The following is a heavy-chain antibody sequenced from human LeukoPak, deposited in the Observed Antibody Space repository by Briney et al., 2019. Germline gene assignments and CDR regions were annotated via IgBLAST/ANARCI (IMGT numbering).Heavy chain of an antibody. D-gene: IGHD4-11*01. CDR3: ARATDYSNYSIYYYYYMDV. J-gene: IGHJ6*03. CDR2: IYYSGST. V-gene: IGHV4-59*05. CDR1: GGSISPYY. Sequence: SETLSLTCTVSGGSISPYYWSWIRQPPGKGLEWIGSIYYSGSTYYNPSLKSRVTISVDTSKNQFSLKLSSVTAADTAVYYCARATDYSNYSIYYYYYMDVWGKGTTVTVSS.